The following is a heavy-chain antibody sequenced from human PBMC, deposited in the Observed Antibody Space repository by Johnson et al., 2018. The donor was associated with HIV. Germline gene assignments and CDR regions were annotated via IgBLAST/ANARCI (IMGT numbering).Heavy chain of an antibody. D-gene: IGHD3-22*01. V-gene: IGHV3-20*04. Sequence: EVQLLESGGGVVRPGGSLRLSCAASGFTFDDYGMSWVRQAPGKGLEWVSGINWNGGNTGYADSVKGRFTISRDNAKNSVYLQMNSLRAEDTALYYCAREESSGYYHGGRGAFDIWGQGTMVTVSS. CDR3: AREESSGYYHGGRGAFDI. CDR2: INWNGGNT. CDR1: GFTFDDYG. J-gene: IGHJ3*02.